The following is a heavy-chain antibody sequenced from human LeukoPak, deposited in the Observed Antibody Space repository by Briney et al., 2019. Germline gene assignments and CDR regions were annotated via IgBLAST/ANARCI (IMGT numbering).Heavy chain of an antibody. J-gene: IGHJ4*02. CDR3: ARDHGDYYFDY. CDR1: GFTFSSYS. CDR2: ISSSSSTI. Sequence: GGSLRLSCAASGFTFSSYSMNWVRQAPEKGLEWVSYISSSSSTIYYADSVKGRFTISRDNAKNSLYLQMNSLRAEDTAVYYCARDHGDYYFDYWGQGTLVTVSS. D-gene: IGHD4-17*01. V-gene: IGHV3-48*01.